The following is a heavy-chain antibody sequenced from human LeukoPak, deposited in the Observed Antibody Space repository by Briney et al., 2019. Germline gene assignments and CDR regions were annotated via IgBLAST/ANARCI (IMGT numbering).Heavy chain of an antibody. CDR2: MNPNSGNT. D-gene: IGHD3-10*01. CDR1: GYTFTSYD. CDR3: AREDYYGSGSFSNWFDP. V-gene: IGHV1-8*01. J-gene: IGHJ5*02. Sequence: VASVKVSCKASGYTFTSYDINWVRQAPGQGLEWMGWMNPNSGNTGYSQKFQGRITMTWNTSISTAYMELSSLGSEDTAIYYCAREDYYGSGSFSNWFDPWGQGTLVTVSS.